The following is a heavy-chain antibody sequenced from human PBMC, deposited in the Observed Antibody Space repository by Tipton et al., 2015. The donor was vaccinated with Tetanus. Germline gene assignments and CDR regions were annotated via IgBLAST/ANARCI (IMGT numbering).Heavy chain of an antibody. CDR2: IYQTDST. CDR3: ARRSYCTSTRCFDAFDL. J-gene: IGHJ3*01. CDR1: GGLITTGGYS. V-gene: IGHV4-30-2*01. Sequence: TLSLTCNVSGGLITTGGYSWGWIRQPPGQGPEWLGYIYQTDSTYYNPSVRSRLTLSLQRSKNQVSLKLSSVTAADTAVYFCARRSYCTSTRCFDAFDLWGPGTRVTVSS. D-gene: IGHD2-8*01.